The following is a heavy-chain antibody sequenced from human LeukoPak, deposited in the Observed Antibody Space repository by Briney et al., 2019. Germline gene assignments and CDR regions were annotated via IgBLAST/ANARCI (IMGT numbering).Heavy chain of an antibody. CDR2: ISAYSGNT. J-gene: IGHJ4*02. D-gene: IGHD3-9*01. Sequence: ASVKVSCKASGYTFTSYGISWVRQAPGHGLEWMGWISAYSGNTNFAQTLQGRVTMTTDTSTSTAYMDLRSLRSDDTAVYYCARDQAATNTQVRFCLDWGQGTLVTVSS. V-gene: IGHV1-18*01. CDR3: ARDQAATNTQVRFCLD. CDR1: GYTFTSYG.